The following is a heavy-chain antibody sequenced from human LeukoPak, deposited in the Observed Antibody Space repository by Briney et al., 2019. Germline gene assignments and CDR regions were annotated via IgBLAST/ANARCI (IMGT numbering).Heavy chain of an antibody. J-gene: IGHJ6*03. D-gene: IGHD6-19*01. CDR1: GFTFSTFA. CDR2: ISSSSSYI. CDR3: ARTYSSGWYYDYYYYMDV. V-gene: IGHV3-21*01. Sequence: PGGSLRLSCAASGFTFSTFAMIWVRQPPGKGLEWVSSISSSSSYIYYADSVKGRFTISRDNAKNSLYLQMNSLRAEDTAVYYCARTYSSGWYYDYYYYMDVWGKGTTVTVSS.